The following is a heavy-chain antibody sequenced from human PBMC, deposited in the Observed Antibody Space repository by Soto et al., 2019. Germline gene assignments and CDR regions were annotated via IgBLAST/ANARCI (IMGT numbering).Heavy chain of an antibody. Sequence: SEPLSLTCTVSGGSVSSDTYYWSWLRQPSWKGLEWIGFIYYPGNTNYNPSLKSRVIISIDTSKNQFSLQLNSVTAADTGVYYCARSTVDTAMDYYYYGLDVWGQGTTVTVS. CDR2: IYYPGNT. J-gene: IGHJ6*02. CDR3: ARSTVDTAMDYYYYGLDV. V-gene: IGHV4-61*01. CDR1: GGSVSSDTYY. D-gene: IGHD5-18*01.